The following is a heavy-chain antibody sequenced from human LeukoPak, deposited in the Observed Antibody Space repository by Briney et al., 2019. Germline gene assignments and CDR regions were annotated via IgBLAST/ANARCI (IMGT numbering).Heavy chain of an antibody. D-gene: IGHD2-21*01. CDR1: GFTVSSSY. V-gene: IGHV3-53*01. CDR3: AKGLIPYYYYGMDV. Sequence: PGGSLRLSCAASGFTVSSSYMSWVRQAPGKGLEWVSIIYSGGSTYYADSVKGRFTISRDNSKNTLHLQMNSLRAEDTAVYYCAKGLIPYYYYGMDVWGQGTTVTVSS. J-gene: IGHJ6*02. CDR2: IYSGGST.